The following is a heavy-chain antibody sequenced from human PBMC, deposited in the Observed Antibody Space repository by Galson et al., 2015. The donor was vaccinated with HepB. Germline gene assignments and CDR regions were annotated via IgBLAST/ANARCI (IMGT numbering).Heavy chain of an antibody. V-gene: IGHV3-9*01. CDR2: ISWNSGSI. Sequence: SLRLSCAASRFTFDDYAMHWVRQAPGKGLEWVSGISWNSGSIGYADSVKGRFTISRDNAKNSLYLQMNSLRAEDTALYYCAKGFIAAAGTSTVDYWGQGTLVTVSS. J-gene: IGHJ4*02. CDR1: RFTFDDYA. D-gene: IGHD6-13*01. CDR3: AKGFIAAAGTSTVDY.